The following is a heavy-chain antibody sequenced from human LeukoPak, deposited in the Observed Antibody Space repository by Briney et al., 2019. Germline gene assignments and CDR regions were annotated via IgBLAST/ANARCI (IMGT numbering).Heavy chain of an antibody. D-gene: IGHD3-16*01. CDR2: IGPNNGNT. V-gene: IGHV1-18*01. CDR3: ARDSGGRGHFDF. J-gene: IGHJ4*02. Sequence: AASVKVSCKASGYTFTSYDINWVRQATGQGLEWMGWIGPNNGNTNYAQNLQGRVTMTTDTSTGTAYMELRSLRSDDTAVYFCARDSGGRGHFDFWGQGTLVTVSS. CDR1: GYTFTSYD.